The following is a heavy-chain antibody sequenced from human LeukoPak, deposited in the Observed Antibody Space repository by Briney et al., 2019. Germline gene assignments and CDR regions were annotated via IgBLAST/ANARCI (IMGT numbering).Heavy chain of an antibody. D-gene: IGHD5-24*01. J-gene: IGHJ4*02. CDR1: GFPFSSYW. Sequence: PGGSLRLSCVASGFPFSSYWMTWVRQAPGKGLEWVANIKQDGSKESYVDSVKGRFTISRDNAKNSLYLQMNSLRAEDTAIYYCTRVGYIDEGIDYWGQGTLVTASS. CDR2: IKQDGSKE. CDR3: TRVGYIDEGIDY. V-gene: IGHV3-7*04.